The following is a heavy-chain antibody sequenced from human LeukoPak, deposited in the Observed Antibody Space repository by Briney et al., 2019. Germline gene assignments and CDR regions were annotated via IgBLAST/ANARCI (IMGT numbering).Heavy chain of an antibody. CDR3: ARGGYNLPDY. CDR2: ISFDGSNK. D-gene: IGHD5-18*01. V-gene: IGHV3-30*04. J-gene: IGHJ4*02. Sequence: PGGSLRLSCAASGFTFRSYAMHWVRQAPGKGLEWVAVISFDGSNKYSADSVKGRFTISRDNAKNSLYLQMNSLRAEDTAVYYCARGGYNLPDYWGQGTLVTVSS. CDR1: GFTFRSYA.